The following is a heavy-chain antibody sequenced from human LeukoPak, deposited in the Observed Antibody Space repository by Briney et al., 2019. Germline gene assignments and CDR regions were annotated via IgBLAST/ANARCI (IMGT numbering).Heavy chain of an antibody. J-gene: IGHJ4*02. Sequence: PGGSLRLSCAASGFTFDDYAMHWVRQAPGKGLEWVSGISWNSGSIGYADSVKGRYTISRDNAKNSLYLQMNSLRAEDTALYYCAKDTYDFWSGYYTGLDYWGQGTLVTVSS. CDR1: GFTFDDYA. CDR3: AKDTYDFWSGYYTGLDY. V-gene: IGHV3-9*01. D-gene: IGHD3-3*01. CDR2: ISWNSGSI.